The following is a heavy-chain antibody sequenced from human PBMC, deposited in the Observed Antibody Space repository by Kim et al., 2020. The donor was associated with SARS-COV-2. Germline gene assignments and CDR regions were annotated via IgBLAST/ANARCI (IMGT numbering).Heavy chain of an antibody. CDR3: ARLDYADY. Sequence: GNTNYAQKLQGRVTMTTDTSTSTAYMELRSLRSDDTAVYYCARLDYADYWGQGTLVTVSS. J-gene: IGHJ4*02. V-gene: IGHV1-18*01. CDR2: GNT.